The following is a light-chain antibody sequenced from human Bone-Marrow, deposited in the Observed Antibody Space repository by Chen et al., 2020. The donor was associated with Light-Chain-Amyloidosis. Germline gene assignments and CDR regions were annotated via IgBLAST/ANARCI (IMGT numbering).Light chain of an antibody. J-gene: IGLJ2*01. V-gene: IGLV3-25*03. CDR2: RDT. Sequence: SYELTQPHSVSVSPGQTARITCSGDDLPTKYAYWYQQKPGQAPVLVLHRDTDRTSGISERFSVSSSGTTATLTISGVQAEDEADYHCQSADSSGTYEVIFGGGTTLTVL. CDR1: DLPTKY. CDR3: QSADSSGTYEVI.